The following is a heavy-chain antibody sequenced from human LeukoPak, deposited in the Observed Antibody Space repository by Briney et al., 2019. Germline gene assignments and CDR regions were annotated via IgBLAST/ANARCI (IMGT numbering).Heavy chain of an antibody. CDR1: GXTLSTYG. CDR3: AKDRDDGFDI. Sequence: PGTSLRLSCAASGXTLSTYGVHWVRQAPGKGLEWVAVMSSHGSNKYYADSVKGRFTISRDNSKNTLYLQMNSLRTEDTAVYYCAKDRDDGFDIWGQGTMVSVSS. CDR2: MSSHGSNK. J-gene: IGHJ3*02. V-gene: IGHV3-30*18.